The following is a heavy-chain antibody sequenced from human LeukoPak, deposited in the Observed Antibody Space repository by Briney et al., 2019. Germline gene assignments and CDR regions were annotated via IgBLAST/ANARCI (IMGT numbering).Heavy chain of an antibody. CDR2: IYSGGST. V-gene: IGHV3-53*01. CDR3: AGYVDTVMVV. D-gene: IGHD5-18*01. CDR1: GFTFSSYG. Sequence: GGSLRLSCAASGFTFSSYGMQWVRQAPGKGLEWVSVIYSGGSTYYADSVKGRFTISRDNSKNTLYLQMNSLRAEDTAVYYCAGYVDTVMVVRGQGTLVTVSS. J-gene: IGHJ4*02.